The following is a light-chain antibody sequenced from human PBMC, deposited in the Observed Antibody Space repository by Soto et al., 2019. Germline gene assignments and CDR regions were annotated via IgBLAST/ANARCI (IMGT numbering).Light chain of an antibody. Sequence: EIVLTQSPATQSLSPGERATLSCRASQSVSSYLAWYQQKPGQAPRLLIYDASNRATGIPARFSGSGSGTDVTLTISSLEPEDFAGYYCQPRSNFLPFGGGTKVEIK. CDR3: QPRSNFLP. CDR1: QSVSSY. CDR2: DAS. J-gene: IGKJ4*01. V-gene: IGKV3-11*01.